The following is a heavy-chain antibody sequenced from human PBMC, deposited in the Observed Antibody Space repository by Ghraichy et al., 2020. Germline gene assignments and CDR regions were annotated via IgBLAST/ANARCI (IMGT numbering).Heavy chain of an antibody. CDR2: INPSGGST. D-gene: IGHD3-22*01. V-gene: IGHV1-46*01. CDR1: GYTFTSYY. Sequence: ASVKVSCKASGYTFTSYYMHWVRQAPGQGLEWMGIINPSGGSTSYAQKFQGRVTMTRDTSTSTVYMELSSLRSEDTAVYYCARGSHSMIVVANYFDYWGQGTLVTVSS. J-gene: IGHJ4*02. CDR3: ARGSHSMIVVANYFDY.